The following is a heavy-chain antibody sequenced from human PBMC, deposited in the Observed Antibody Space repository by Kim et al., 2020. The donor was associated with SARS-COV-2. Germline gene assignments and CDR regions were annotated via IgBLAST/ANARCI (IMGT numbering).Heavy chain of an antibody. CDR1: GGSFSGYY. Sequence: SETLSLTCAVYGGSFSGYYWSWIRQPPGKGLEWIGEINHSGSTNYNPSLKSRVTISVDTSKNQFSLKLSSVTAADTAVYYCARGRGDFDYWGQGTLVTVSS. CDR2: INHSGST. CDR3: ARGRGDFDY. D-gene: IGHD3-16*01. J-gene: IGHJ4*02. V-gene: IGHV4-34*01.